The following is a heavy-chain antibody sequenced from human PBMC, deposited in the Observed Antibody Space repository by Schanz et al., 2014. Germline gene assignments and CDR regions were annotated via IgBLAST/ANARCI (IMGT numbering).Heavy chain of an antibody. Sequence: VQLVESGGGLVQPGRSLRLSCAASGFTFSSYAMHWVRQAPGKGLEWVAVMSYDGSNKYYADSVKGRFTISRDNSKNTLYLQMNSLRADDTAVYYCARDLLVSHYDFWSGNDYWGQGTLVTVSS. CDR3: ARDLLVSHYDFWSGNDY. D-gene: IGHD3-3*01. V-gene: IGHV3-30-3*01. CDR2: MSYDGSNK. J-gene: IGHJ4*02. CDR1: GFTFSSYA.